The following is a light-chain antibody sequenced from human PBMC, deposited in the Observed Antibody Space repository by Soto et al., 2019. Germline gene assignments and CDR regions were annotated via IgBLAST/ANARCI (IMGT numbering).Light chain of an antibody. CDR3: LQSYNTPYT. CDR1: QSISSY. V-gene: IGKV1-39*01. CDR2: AAS. Sequence: DIQMTQSPSSLSASVGDRVTITCRASQSISSYLKWYQQKPGKAPKVLINAASTLQSGVPSRFSGSGYGTDFTLTISSLQPEELATYYCLQSYNTPYTVGQGTKLEVK. J-gene: IGKJ2*01.